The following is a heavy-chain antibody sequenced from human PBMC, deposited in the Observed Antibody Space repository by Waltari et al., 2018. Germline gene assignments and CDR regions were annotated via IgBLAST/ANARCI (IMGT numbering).Heavy chain of an antibody. CDR3: ARRGWLLPFDY. CDR2: IYHSGST. CDR1: GYSISSGYY. V-gene: IGHV4-38-2*01. Sequence: QVQLQESGPGLVKPSETLSLTCAVSGYSISSGYYWGWIRPPPGKGLEWIGSIYHSGSTYYNPSLKSRVTISVDTSKNQFSLKLSSVTAADTAVYYCARRGWLLPFDYWGQGTLVTVSS. D-gene: IGHD3-22*01. J-gene: IGHJ4*02.